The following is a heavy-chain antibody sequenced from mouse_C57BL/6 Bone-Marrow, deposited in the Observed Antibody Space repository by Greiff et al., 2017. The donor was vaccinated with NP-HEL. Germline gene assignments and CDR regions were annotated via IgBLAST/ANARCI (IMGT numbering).Heavy chain of an antibody. J-gene: IGHJ2*01. V-gene: IGHV7-1*01. CDR2: SRNKANDYTT. CDR1: GFTFSDFY. Sequence: EVKLMESGGGLVQSGRSLRLSCATSGFTFSDFYMEWVRQAPGKGLEWIAASRNKANDYTTEYSASVKGRFIVSRDTSQSMLYLQMNALRAEDTAIYYCARDALRSFYFDYWGQGTTLTVSS. CDR3: ARDALRSFYFDY.